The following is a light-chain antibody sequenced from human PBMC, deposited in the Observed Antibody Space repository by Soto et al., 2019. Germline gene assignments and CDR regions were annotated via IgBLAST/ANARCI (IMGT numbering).Light chain of an antibody. CDR3: AAWDDSPNGVV. Sequence: QSVLTQPPSASGTPGQTVTVSCSGSSSNIGSNAVSWYQQLPGTAPKLLMYFNSQRPSGVPDRFSGSKSGTSSSLAISGLQPEDEADYQCAAWDDSPNGVVFGGGTKLTVL. CDR2: FNS. V-gene: IGLV1-44*01. CDR1: SSNIGSNA. J-gene: IGLJ2*01.